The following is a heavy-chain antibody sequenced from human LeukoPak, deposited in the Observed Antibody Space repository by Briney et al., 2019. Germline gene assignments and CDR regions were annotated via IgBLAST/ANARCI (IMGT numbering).Heavy chain of an antibody. CDR1: GGTFTSYA. J-gene: IGHJ5*02. D-gene: IGHD6-13*01. Sequence: ASVKVSFKSSGGTFTSYAISWVRQAPGQGLEWMGRIIPIFGTANYAQKFQGRVTITADKSTSTAYMELSSLRSEDTAVYYCATHIKAAAGTEPWGQGTLVTVSS. CDR2: IIPIFGTA. V-gene: IGHV1-69*06. CDR3: ATHIKAAAGTEP.